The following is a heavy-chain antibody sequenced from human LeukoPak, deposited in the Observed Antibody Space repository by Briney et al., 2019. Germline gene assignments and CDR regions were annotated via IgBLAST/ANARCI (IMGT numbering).Heavy chain of an antibody. CDR3: ARSRDIVVVVAANHWYFDV. D-gene: IGHD2-15*01. CDR2: INHSGST. J-gene: IGHJ2*01. V-gene: IGHV4-39*07. CDR1: GGSISSSSYY. Sequence: SETLSLTCTVSGGSISSSSYYWGWIRQPPGKGLEWIGEINHSGSTNYNPSLKSRVTISVDTSKNQFSLKLNSVTVADTAVYYCARSRDIVVVVAANHWYFDVWGRGTPVTVSS.